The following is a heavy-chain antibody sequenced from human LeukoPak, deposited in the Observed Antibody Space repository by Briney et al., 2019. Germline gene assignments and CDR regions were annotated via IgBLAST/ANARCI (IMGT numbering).Heavy chain of an antibody. V-gene: IGHV4-39*01. CDR3: ASTLIRDGYNHDAFDI. Sequence: SETLSLTCTVSGGSISSYYWGWIRQPPGKGLEWIGSIYYSGSTYYNPSLKSRVTISVDTSKNQFSLKLSSVTAADTAVYYCASTLIRDGYNHDAFDIWGQGTMVTVSS. CDR2: IYYSGST. J-gene: IGHJ3*02. CDR1: GGSISSYY. D-gene: IGHD5-24*01.